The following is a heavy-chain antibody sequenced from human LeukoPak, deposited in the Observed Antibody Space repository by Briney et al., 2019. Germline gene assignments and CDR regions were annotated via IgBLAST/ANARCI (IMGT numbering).Heavy chain of an antibody. Sequence: GGSRRLSCAASGLSFNRYTINWVRQAPGKGLEWVSSISGSTVYIYYADSVKGRFTISRDNAKNSVYLEMNSLRAEDTAVYYCASLEYYYDSSGLLDAFDIWGQGTMVTVSS. CDR1: GLSFNRYT. J-gene: IGHJ3*02. D-gene: IGHD3-22*01. V-gene: IGHV3-21*01. CDR3: ASLEYYYDSSGLLDAFDI. CDR2: ISGSTVYI.